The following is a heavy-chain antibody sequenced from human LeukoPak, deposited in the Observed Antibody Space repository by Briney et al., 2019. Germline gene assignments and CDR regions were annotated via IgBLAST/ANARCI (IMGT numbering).Heavy chain of an antibody. CDR2: INAGNGDT. CDR1: GYTFSSYA. Sequence: ASVKVSCKASGYTFSSYAMYWVRQAPGQRLEWMGWINAGNGDTKYSQKFQGRVTITRDTSASTAYMELSSLRYEDTAVYYCARDYVTSGWYKEVYWGQGTLVTVSS. D-gene: IGHD6-19*01. J-gene: IGHJ4*02. V-gene: IGHV1-3*01. CDR3: ARDYVTSGWYKEVY.